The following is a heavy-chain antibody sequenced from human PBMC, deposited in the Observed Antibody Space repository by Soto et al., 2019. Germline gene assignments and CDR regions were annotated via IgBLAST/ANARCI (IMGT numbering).Heavy chain of an antibody. CDR1: GFTFSSYA. Sequence: PGGSLRLSCAASGFTFSSYAMSWVRQAPGKGLEWVAVIWYDGSNKYYADSVKGRFTTSRDNAKNTLYLQMNRLRVEDTAVYYCARDGEGFWGQGTLVTVSS. D-gene: IGHD2-21*01. V-gene: IGHV3-33*08. CDR3: ARDGEGF. J-gene: IGHJ4*02. CDR2: IWYDGSNK.